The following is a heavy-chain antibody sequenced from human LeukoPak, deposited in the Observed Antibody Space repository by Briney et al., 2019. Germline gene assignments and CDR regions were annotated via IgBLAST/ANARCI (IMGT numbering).Heavy chain of an antibody. CDR3: AKDQDSSGYYYSSYFDY. CDR2: ISGSGGST. J-gene: IGHJ4*02. Sequence: GGSLRLSCAASGFTFSSYAMSWVRQAPGKGLEWVPAISGSGGSTYYADSVKGRFTISRDNSKNTLYLQMNSLRAEDTAVYYCAKDQDSSGYYYSSYFDYWGQGTLVTVSS. V-gene: IGHV3-23*01. CDR1: GFTFSSYA. D-gene: IGHD3-22*01.